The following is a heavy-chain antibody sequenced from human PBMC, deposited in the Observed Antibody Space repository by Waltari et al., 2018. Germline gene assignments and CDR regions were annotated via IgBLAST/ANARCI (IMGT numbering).Heavy chain of an antibody. J-gene: IGHJ4*02. CDR1: GFTFSSYA. Sequence: EVQLLESGGGLVQPGGSLRLSCAASGFTFSSYAMRWVRQAPGKGLEWVSAISGSGGSTYYADSVKGRFTISRDNSKNTLYLQMNSLRAEDTAVYYCAKSPWLLFYFDYWGQGTLVTVSS. CDR3: AKSPWLLFYFDY. CDR2: ISGSGGST. V-gene: IGHV3-23*01. D-gene: IGHD3-3*01.